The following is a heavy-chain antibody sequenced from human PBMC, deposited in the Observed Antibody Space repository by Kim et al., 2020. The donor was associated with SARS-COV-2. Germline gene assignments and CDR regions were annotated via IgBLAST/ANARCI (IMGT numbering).Heavy chain of an antibody. V-gene: IGHV3-30*04. CDR2: ISYDGSNK. CDR3: AREYGDYGGDY. CDR1: GFTFSSYA. J-gene: IGHJ4*02. Sequence: GGSLRLSCAASGFTFSSYAMHWVRQAPGKGLEWVAVISYDGSNKYYADSVKGRFTISRDNSKNTLYLQMNSLRAEDTAVYYCAREYGDYGGDYWGQGTLV. D-gene: IGHD4-17*01.